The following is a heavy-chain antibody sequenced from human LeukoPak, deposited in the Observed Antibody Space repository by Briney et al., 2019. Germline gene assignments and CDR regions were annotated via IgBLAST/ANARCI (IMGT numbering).Heavy chain of an antibody. CDR3: ASMDAADYFDY. J-gene: IGHJ4*02. CDR1: GDSISSVNYY. V-gene: IGHV4-39*07. Sequence: PSETLSLTCTVSGDSISSVNYYCGWIRQPPGKGLDWIASINYSGNSQYNPALKSRVTISVATSKTQFSLKLTSVTAADTAVYYCASMDAADYFDYWGQGTLVTVSS. CDR2: INYSGNS. D-gene: IGHD3/OR15-3a*01.